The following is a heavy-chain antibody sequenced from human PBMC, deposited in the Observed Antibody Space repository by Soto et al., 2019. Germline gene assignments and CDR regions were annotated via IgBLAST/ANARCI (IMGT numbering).Heavy chain of an antibody. D-gene: IGHD6-13*01. Sequence: GESLKISCKGSGYSFTSYWISWVRQMPGKGLEWMGRIDPSDSYTNYSQSFQGHVTISADKSIRTAYLQWSSLKASDTAMYYCARHIVAAAEDYYYGMHXWGQVTTVTVS. CDR2: IDPSDSYT. V-gene: IGHV5-10-1*01. CDR1: GYSFTSYW. J-gene: IGHJ6*02. CDR3: ARHIVAAAEDYYYGMHX.